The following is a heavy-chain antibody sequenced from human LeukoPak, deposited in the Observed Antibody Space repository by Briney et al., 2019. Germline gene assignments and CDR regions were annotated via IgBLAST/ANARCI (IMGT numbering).Heavy chain of an antibody. CDR3: ARVRAYSYIHDDFDI. J-gene: IGHJ3*02. Sequence: GGSLRLSCAASGFTFSDYSMNWVRQAPGKGLEWVSSISSSSNYIFYADSVKGRFTISRDSAKNSLYLQMNSLTAADTAVYYCARVRAYSYIHDDFDIWGQGTMVTVSS. CDR1: GFTFSDYS. CDR2: ISSSSNYI. D-gene: IGHD5-18*01. V-gene: IGHV3-21*01.